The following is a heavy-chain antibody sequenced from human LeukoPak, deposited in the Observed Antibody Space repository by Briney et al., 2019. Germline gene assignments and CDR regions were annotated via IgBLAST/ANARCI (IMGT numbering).Heavy chain of an antibody. Sequence: PGGSLRLSCAASGFTFSSYAMRWVRQAPGKGLEWVAVISYDGSNKYYADSVKGRFTISRDNSKNTLYLQMNSLRAEDTAVYYCARDRTWIQLWTQGTDAFDIWGQGTMVTVSS. CDR3: ARDRTWIQLWTQGTDAFDI. J-gene: IGHJ3*02. V-gene: IGHV3-30-3*01. D-gene: IGHD5-18*01. CDR1: GFTFSSYA. CDR2: ISYDGSNK.